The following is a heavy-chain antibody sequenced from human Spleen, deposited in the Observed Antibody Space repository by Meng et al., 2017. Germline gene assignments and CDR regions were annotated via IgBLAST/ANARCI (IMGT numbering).Heavy chain of an antibody. CDR2: IEYSGST. J-gene: IGHJ4*02. Sequence: GQLHQWGEGLLKPSETLSLTCAVYGGAFIDHYWTWIRQSPGKGLEWIGEIEYSGSTNYNPSLQSRVTVSVDTSKNQFSLKLSSVTAADTAVYYCARSIAAVPFDYWGQGTLVTVSS. V-gene: IGHV4-34*01. CDR1: GGAFIDHY. CDR3: ARSIAAVPFDY. D-gene: IGHD6-13*01.